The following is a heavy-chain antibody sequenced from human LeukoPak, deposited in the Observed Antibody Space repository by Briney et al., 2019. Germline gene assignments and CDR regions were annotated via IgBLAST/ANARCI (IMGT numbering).Heavy chain of an antibody. Sequence: GGSLRLSCAASGFTFSSYAMSWVRQAPGKGLEWVSAISGSGGSTYYADSVKGRFTISRDNSKNTLYLQMNSLRAEDTAVYYCAKDKQWLVPHTYYFGYWGQGTLVTVSS. D-gene: IGHD6-19*01. CDR1: GFTFSSYA. J-gene: IGHJ4*02. V-gene: IGHV3-23*01. CDR2: ISGSGGST. CDR3: AKDKQWLVPHTYYFGY.